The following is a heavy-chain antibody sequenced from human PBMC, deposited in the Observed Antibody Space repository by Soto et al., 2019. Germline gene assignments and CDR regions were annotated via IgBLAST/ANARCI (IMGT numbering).Heavy chain of an antibody. CDR3: AREGMVIIPTATAFDY. CDR1: GGSISPYY. V-gene: IGHV4-4*07. J-gene: IGHJ4*02. Sequence: PSETLSLTCSVSGGSISPYYWSWIRQPAGKGLEWIGRIYASGSTNYNPSLKSRVTMSVATSKNQFSLKLTSVTAADTATYYCAREGMVIIPTATAFDYWGQGTLVTVSS. CDR2: IYASGST. D-gene: IGHD1-1*01.